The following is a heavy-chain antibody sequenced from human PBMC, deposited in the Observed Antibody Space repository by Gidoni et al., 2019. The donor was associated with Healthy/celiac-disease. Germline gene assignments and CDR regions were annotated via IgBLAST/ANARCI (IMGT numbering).Heavy chain of an antibody. CDR1: GRSFSGYY. CDR2: INHSGST. CDR3: ARGGGDSSLEFDY. D-gene: IGHD3-22*01. J-gene: IGHJ4*02. Sequence: QVQLQQWRDGLLKPSATLSLTCAVFGRSFSGYYWSWIRQPPGKGLEWIGEINHSGSTNYNPSLKRRVTISVDTSKKQFSLKLSSVTAADTAVYYCARGGGDSSLEFDYWGQGTLVTVSS. V-gene: IGHV4-34*01.